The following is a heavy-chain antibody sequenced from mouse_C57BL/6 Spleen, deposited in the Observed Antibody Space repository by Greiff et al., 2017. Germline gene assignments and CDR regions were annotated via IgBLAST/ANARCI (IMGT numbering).Heavy chain of an antibody. CDR3: ARKSLARDAMGY. CDR2: IYPGSGST. V-gene: IGHV1-55*01. J-gene: IGHJ4*01. Sequence: QVQLQQPGAELVKPGASVKMSCKASGYTFTSYWITWVKQRPGQGLEWIGDIYPGSGSTNYNEKFKSKATLTVDTSSSTAYMQLSSLTSEDSAVYYCARKSLARDAMGYWGQGTSVTVSS. CDR1: GYTFTSYW.